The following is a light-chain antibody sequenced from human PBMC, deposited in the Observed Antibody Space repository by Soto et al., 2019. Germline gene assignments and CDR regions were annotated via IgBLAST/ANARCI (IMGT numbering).Light chain of an antibody. CDR1: QSVRSW. V-gene: IGKV1-5*01. J-gene: IGKJ1*01. CDR2: DAS. Sequence: DIQMTQSPSTLSASVGDRVTITCRASQSVRSWLAWYQQKPGRAPKFLIYDASSLQSGVPSRFSGSGSGTEFALTISSLQPDDFATYYCQQYYSYWTFGQGTKVDIK. CDR3: QQYYSYWT.